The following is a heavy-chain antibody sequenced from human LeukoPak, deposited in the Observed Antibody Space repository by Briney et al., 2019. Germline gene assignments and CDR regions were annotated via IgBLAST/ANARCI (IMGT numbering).Heavy chain of an antibody. D-gene: IGHD6-19*01. Sequence: SVKVSCKASGGTFSSYAISWVRQAPGQGLEWLGGIIPIFGTANYAQKFQGRVTITADESTSTAYMELSSLRSEDTAVYYCARVGYSSGWYHDYWGQGTLVTVSS. J-gene: IGHJ4*02. CDR2: IIPIFGTA. CDR1: GGTFSSYA. CDR3: ARVGYSSGWYHDY. V-gene: IGHV1-69*01.